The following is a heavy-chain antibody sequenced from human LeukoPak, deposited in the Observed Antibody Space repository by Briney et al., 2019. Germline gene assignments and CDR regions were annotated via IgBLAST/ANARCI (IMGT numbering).Heavy chain of an antibody. Sequence: SETLSLTCTVSGGSISSGSYYWSWIRQPAGKGLEWIGRIYTSGSTNYNPSLKSRVTISVDTSKNQFSLKLSSVTAADTAVYYCARAHRGYVTSYNRYYYYMDVWGRGTTVSVSS. J-gene: IGHJ6*03. CDR2: IYTSGST. V-gene: IGHV4-61*02. D-gene: IGHD1-14*01. CDR3: ARAHRGYVTSYNRYYYYMDV. CDR1: GGSISSGSYY.